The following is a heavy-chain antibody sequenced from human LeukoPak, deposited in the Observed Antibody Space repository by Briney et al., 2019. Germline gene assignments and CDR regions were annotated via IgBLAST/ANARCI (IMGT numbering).Heavy chain of an antibody. CDR2: ITPIFGTA. CDR1: GYTFTSYG. V-gene: IGHV1-69*13. CDR3: ASGGVYYYDSSGYGMDV. Sequence: SVKVSCKASGYTFTSYGISWVRQAPGQGLEWMGEITPIFGTANYAQKFQGRVTITADESTSTAYMELSSLRSEDTAVYYCASGGVYYYDSSGYGMDVWGQGTTVTVSS. D-gene: IGHD3-22*01. J-gene: IGHJ6*02.